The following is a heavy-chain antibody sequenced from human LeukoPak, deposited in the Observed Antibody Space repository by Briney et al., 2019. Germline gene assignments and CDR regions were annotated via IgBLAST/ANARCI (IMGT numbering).Heavy chain of an antibody. J-gene: IGHJ4*02. D-gene: IGHD4-17*01. CDR2: ITSCTTFM. CDR3: ARVSGDYYHTVDY. V-gene: IGHV3-21*01. Sequence: GGSLRLSCAASGFTFSSYCMSWVRQAPGKGLEWVSSITSCTTFMYYADSVKGRFAISRDNAKNSLYLQMSSLRAEDTAVYFCARVSGDYYHTVDYWGQGTLVTVSS. CDR1: GFTFSSYC.